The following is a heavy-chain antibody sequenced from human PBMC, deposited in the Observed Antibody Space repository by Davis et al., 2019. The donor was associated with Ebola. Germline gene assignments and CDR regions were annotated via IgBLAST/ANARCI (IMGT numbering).Heavy chain of an antibody. J-gene: IGHJ4*02. Sequence: GESLKISCAASGFTFSSYDMNWVRQAPGKGLEWVSFIRTGSTANIYYADSVKGRFTASRDNAKNSLSLEMRSLRADDTAVYYCARDMLLFELSGYFGFWGQGTLVTVSS. V-gene: IGHV3-48*03. CDR3: ARDMLLFELSGYFGF. D-gene: IGHD3-16*01. CDR2: IRTGSTANI. CDR1: GFTFSSYD.